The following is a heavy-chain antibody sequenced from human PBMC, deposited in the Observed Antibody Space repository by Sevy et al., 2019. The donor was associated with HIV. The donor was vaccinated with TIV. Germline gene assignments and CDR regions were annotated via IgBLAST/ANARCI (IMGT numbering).Heavy chain of an antibody. Sequence: ASVKVSCKASGYTFTSYDINWVRQATGQELEWMGWMNPNSGNTGYAQKFQGRVTMTRNTSISTAYMELSSLRSEDTAVYYCARVPVTMVRGVSGRYGMDVWGQGTTVTVSS. CDR1: GYTFTSYD. CDR3: ARVPVTMVRGVSGRYGMDV. D-gene: IGHD3-10*01. CDR2: MNPNSGNT. J-gene: IGHJ6*02. V-gene: IGHV1-8*01.